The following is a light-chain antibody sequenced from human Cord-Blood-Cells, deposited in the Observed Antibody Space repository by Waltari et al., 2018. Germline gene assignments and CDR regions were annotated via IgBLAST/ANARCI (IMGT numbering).Light chain of an antibody. CDR3: CSYAGSSTWV. CDR1: SSDVGGYNL. CDR2: EGS. J-gene: IGLJ3*02. Sequence: SALTQPASVSRPPGQSLTIPGTGTSSDVGGYNLVSWYQQHPGKAPKLMIYEGSKRPSGVSNRFSGSKSGNTASLTISGLQAEDEADYYCCSYAGSSTWVFGGGTKLTVL. V-gene: IGLV2-23*01.